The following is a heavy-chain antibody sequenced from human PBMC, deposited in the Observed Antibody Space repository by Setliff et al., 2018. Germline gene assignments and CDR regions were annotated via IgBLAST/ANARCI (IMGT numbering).Heavy chain of an antibody. CDR2: MNPNSGNT. CDR1: GWTFTYCS. V-gene: IGHV1-8*02. Sequence: ASVKVSCKASGWTFTYCSLHWLQQAPGQGLEWMGWMNPNSGNTGYAQKFQGRVTMTTDTSTSTAYMELRSLRSDDTAVYYCARFSSSGWSEGDYWGQGTLVTVSS. CDR3: ARFSSSGWSEGDY. J-gene: IGHJ4*02. D-gene: IGHD6-19*01.